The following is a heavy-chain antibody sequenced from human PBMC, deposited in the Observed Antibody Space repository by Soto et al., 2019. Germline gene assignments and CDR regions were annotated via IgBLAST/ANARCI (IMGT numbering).Heavy chain of an antibody. CDR2: INSDGSST. CDR1: GFTFSCGHW. Sequence: GGSLRLSCAASGFTFSCGHWMHWVRQAPGKGLVWVSRINSDGSSTSNADSVEGRFTISRDNAKNTLYLQMNSLRAEDTAVYYCAREGGPEAVGAFDHWGQGTLVTVSS. D-gene: IGHD1-26*01. J-gene: IGHJ4*02. V-gene: IGHV3-74*01. CDR3: AREGGPEAVGAFDH.